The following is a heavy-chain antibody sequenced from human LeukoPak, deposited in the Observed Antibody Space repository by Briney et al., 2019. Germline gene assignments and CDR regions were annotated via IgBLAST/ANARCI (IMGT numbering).Heavy chain of an antibody. J-gene: IGHJ4*02. CDR3: AREAYCGGDCYSGFDY. CDR1: GGSFSGYY. CDR2: INHSGST. V-gene: IGHV4-34*01. D-gene: IGHD2-21*02. Sequence: SETLSLTCAVYGGSFSGYYWSWIRQPPGKGLEWIGEINHSGSTNYNPSLKSRVTISVDTSKNQFSLKLSSVTAADTAVYYCAREAYCGGDCYSGFDYWGQGTLVTVSS.